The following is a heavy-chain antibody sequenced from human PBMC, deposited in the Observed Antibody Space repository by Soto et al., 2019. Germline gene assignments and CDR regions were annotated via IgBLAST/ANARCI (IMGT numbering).Heavy chain of an antibody. D-gene: IGHD2-15*01. J-gene: IGHJ3*02. V-gene: IGHV3-48*01. CDR1: GFTFISND. CDR2: ISSSSSPI. Sequence: PGGALRLSCAAAGFTFISNDMNWGLQAPWKGLEWVSYISSSSSPIYYADSVRGRFTISRDNAKNSLYLQMNSLRAEDTAVYYCARXNRILDAFDIWGQGTMVTVSS. CDR3: ARXNRILDAFDI.